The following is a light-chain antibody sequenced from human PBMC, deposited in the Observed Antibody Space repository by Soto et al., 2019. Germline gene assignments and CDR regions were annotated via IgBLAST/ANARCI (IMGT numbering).Light chain of an antibody. J-gene: IGKJ1*01. CDR1: QSTTSW. Sequence: DIQMTQSPSTLSASVGDRVTITCRASQSTTSWLSWYQQKPGKAPKILIYKASNLESGGPSRFSGSGSGTEFTLTISSLQPDDFATYYCQQYNTYPWTFGEGTKVEIK. CDR3: QQYNTYPWT. V-gene: IGKV1-5*03. CDR2: KAS.